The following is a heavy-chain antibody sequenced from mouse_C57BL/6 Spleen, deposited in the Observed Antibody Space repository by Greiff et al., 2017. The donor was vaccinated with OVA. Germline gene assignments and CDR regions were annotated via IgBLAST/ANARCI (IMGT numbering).Heavy chain of an antibody. J-gene: IGHJ2*01. CDR1: GYTFTSYD. D-gene: IGHD2-10*02. Sequence: QVQLQQSGPELVKPGASVKLSCKASGYTFTSYDINWVKQRPGQGLEWIGWIYPRDGSTKYNEKFKGKATLTVDTSSSTAYMELHSLTSEDSAVYFCARRRYGNYGGYFDDWGQGTTLTVSS. CDR3: ARRRYGNYGGYFDD. CDR2: IYPRDGST. V-gene: IGHV1-85*01.